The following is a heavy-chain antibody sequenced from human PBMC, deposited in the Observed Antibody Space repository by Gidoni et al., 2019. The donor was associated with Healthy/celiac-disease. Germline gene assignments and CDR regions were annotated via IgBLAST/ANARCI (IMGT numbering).Heavy chain of an antibody. V-gene: IGHV3-33*01. CDR1: GFTFSRYG. D-gene: IGHD1-20*01. Sequence: QVQLVESGGGVVQPGRSLRLSCAASGFTFSRYGMHWVRQAPGKGLEWVAVIWYDGSNKYYADSVKGRFTISRDNSKNTLYLQMNSLRAEDTAVYYCARGGITNPEYYYYGMDVWGQGTTVTVSS. CDR2: IWYDGSNK. J-gene: IGHJ6*02. CDR3: ARGGITNPEYYYYGMDV.